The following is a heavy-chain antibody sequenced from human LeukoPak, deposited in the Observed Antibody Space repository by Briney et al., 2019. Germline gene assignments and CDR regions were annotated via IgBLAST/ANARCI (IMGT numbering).Heavy chain of an antibody. D-gene: IGHD3-10*01. V-gene: IGHV3-21*01. CDR2: ISSSSSYI. CDR3: ARDPYGSGSYSRFDP. CDR1: GFTFSSYS. Sequence: GGSLRLSCAASGFTFSSYSMNWVRQAPGKGLEWVSSISSSSSYIYYADSVKGRFTISRDNAKNSLYLQMNSLRAEDTAVYYCARDPYGSGSYSRFDPWGQGTLVTVSS. J-gene: IGHJ5*02.